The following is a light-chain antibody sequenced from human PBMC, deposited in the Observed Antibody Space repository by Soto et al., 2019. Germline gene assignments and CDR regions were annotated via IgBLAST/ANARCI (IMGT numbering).Light chain of an antibody. V-gene: IGKV1-5*03. Sequence: DIQMTQSPSTLSAPIGDKVTITCRASQSISRSLAWYQHKPGKAPKLLVYKASSLHTGVSSRFSGSGSGTEFILTISSLQPDDFATYYCQQYNFDWTFGQGTKVDNK. CDR2: KAS. J-gene: IGKJ1*01. CDR1: QSISRS. CDR3: QQYNFDWT.